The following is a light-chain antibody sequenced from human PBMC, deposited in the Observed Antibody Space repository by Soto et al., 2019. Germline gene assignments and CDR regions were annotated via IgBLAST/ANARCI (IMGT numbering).Light chain of an antibody. J-gene: IGLJ1*01. Sequence: QSLLTQPPSVSGAPGQRVTISCTWSSSNIGAGYDVHWYQQLPGTAPKLLIYGNSNRPSGVPDRFSGSKSGTSASLAITGLQAEDEADYCCQSYDSSLSGYVFGTGTKVTVL. CDR3: QSYDSSLSGYV. CDR1: SSNIGAGYD. CDR2: GNS. V-gene: IGLV1-40*01.